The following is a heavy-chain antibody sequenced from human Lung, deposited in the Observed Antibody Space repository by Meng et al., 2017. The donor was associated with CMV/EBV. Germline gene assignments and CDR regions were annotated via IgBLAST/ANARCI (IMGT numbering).Heavy chain of an antibody. CDR2: VSSSSSHI. J-gene: IGHJ6*02. CDR1: GFTFSYYS. D-gene: IGHD7-27*01. CDR3: ARPTGVDGMDV. V-gene: IGHV3-21*06. Sequence: GGSLRLPCAASGFTFSYYSMNWVRQAPGKGLEWVSSVSSSSSHIYYSDSVRGRFTISRDNAKNSLYLQMDSLRAGDTGVYYCARPTGVDGMDVWGQGTTVTVSS.